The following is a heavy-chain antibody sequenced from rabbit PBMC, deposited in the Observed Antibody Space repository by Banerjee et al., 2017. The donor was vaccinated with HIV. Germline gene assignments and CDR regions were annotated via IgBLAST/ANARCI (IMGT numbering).Heavy chain of an antibody. D-gene: IGHD1-1*01. CDR1: GFSFSSGYD. V-gene: IGHV1S40*01. CDR3: AGVDYRGIGAFDP. CDR2: IYTASSGSA. J-gene: IGHJ2*01. Sequence: QQLVEWGGGLVKPGASLTLTCTASGFSFSSGYDMCWVHQAPGKGLEWIACIYTASSGSAYYASWAKGRFTISKTSSTTVTLQMTSLTAADTATYFCAGVDYRGIGAFDPWGPGTLVTVS.